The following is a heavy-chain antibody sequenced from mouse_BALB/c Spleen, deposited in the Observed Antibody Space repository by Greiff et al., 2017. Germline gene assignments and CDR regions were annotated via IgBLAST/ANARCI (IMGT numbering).Heavy chain of an antibody. Sequence: DVKLVESGAELVRPGALVKLSCKASGFNIKDYYMHWVKQRPEQGLEWIGWIDPENGNTIYDPKFQGKASITADTSSNTAYLQLSSLTSEDTAVYYCARTAGTVAYWGQGTLVTVSA. CDR2: IDPENGNT. CDR3: ARTAGTVAY. V-gene: IGHV14-1*02. D-gene: IGHD3-3*01. CDR1: GFNIKDYY. J-gene: IGHJ3*01.